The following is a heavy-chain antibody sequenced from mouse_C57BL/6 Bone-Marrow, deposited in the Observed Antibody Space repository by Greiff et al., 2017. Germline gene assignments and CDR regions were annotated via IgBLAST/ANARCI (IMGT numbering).Heavy chain of an antibody. Sequence: GGGLVQPKGSLKLSCAASGFSFNTYAMNWVRQAPGKGLEWVARIRSKSNNYATYYADSVKDRFTISRDDSESMLYLQMNNLKTEDTAMYYCVRHWRYFDVWGTGTTVTVSS. CDR1: GFSFNTYA. CDR2: IRSKSNNYAT. V-gene: IGHV10-1*01. J-gene: IGHJ1*03. CDR3: VRHWRYFDV.